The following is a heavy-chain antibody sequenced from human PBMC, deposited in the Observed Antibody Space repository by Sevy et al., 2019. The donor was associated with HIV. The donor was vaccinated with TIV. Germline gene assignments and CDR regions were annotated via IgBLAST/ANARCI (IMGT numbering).Heavy chain of an antibody. CDR2: IYYSGST. D-gene: IGHD5-18*01. J-gene: IGHJ5*02. V-gene: IGHV4-30-4*01. Sequence: SETLSLTCTVSGGSISSGDYYWSWIRQPPGKGLEWIEYIYYSGSTYYNPSLKSRVTISVDTSKNQFSLKLSSVTAADTAVYYCARAEWIQLWLEGGNWFDPWGQGTLVTVSS. CDR3: ARAEWIQLWLEGGNWFDP. CDR1: GGSISSGDYY.